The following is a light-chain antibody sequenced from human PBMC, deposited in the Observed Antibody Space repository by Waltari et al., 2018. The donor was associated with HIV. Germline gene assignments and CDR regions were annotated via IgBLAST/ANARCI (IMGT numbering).Light chain of an antibody. V-gene: IGLV1-44*01. J-gene: IGLJ1*01. CDR2: RDN. Sequence: QSVLTQPPSASGTPGQRVTISCSGSDSNIGSNTVKWYQQLPGMAPKLLIFRDNQRPLGVPDRCSGSKSGTSASLDISGLQSEDEADYYCATWDDRDDNLSSFYVFATGTKVTVL. CDR1: DSNIGSNT. CDR3: ATWDDRDDNLSSFYV.